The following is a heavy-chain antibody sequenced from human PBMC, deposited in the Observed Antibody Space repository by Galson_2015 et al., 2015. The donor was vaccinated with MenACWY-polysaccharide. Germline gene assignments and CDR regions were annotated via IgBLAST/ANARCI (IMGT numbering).Heavy chain of an antibody. CDR2: IYYSGST. D-gene: IGHD2-2*01. Sequence: SETLSLTCTVSGGSINSYYWNWIRQPPGKGLEWIGYIYYSGSTNYNPSLKSRVTISVDTSKNQFSLKLSSVTAADTAVYYCARVHCSSTSCYRAAFDIWGQGTMVTVSS. V-gene: IGHV4-59*01. CDR3: ARVHCSSTSCYRAAFDI. CDR1: GGSINSYY. J-gene: IGHJ3*02.